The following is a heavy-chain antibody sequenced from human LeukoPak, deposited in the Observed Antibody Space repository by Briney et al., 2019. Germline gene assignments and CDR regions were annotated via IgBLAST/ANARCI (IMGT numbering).Heavy chain of an antibody. V-gene: IGHV4-4*07. CDR3: ARVRYSSGWYYFDY. CDR1: GGSISSYY. Sequence: SETLSLTCTVSGGSISSYYWSWIRQPAGRGLEWIGRIYTSGSTNYNPSLKSRVTMSVDTSKNQFSLKLSSVTAADTAVYYCARVRYSSGWYYFDYWGQGTLVTVSS. J-gene: IGHJ4*02. D-gene: IGHD6-19*01. CDR2: IYTSGST.